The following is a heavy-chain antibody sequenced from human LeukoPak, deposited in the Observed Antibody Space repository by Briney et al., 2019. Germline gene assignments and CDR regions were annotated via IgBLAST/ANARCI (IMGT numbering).Heavy chain of an antibody. J-gene: IGHJ5*02. CDR1: GGTFSSYA. D-gene: IGHD3-10*01. Sequence: ASVKVSCKASGGTFSSYAISWVRQAPGQGLEWMGWINPNSGGTNYAQKFQGRVTMTTDTSTSTAYMELRSLRSDDTAVYYCARSSVRGVMGGYNWFDPWGQGTLVTVSS. CDR3: ARSSVRGVMGGYNWFDP. V-gene: IGHV1-18*01. CDR2: INPNSGGT.